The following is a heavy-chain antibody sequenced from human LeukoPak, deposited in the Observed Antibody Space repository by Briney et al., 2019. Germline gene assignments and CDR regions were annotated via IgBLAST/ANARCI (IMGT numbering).Heavy chain of an antibody. Sequence: GGSLRLSCAASGFTFSSPWMHWVRQAPGKGLVWVSRINSDGSAPAYADSVKGRFTVSKGNSKNTVYLQMNSLRAEDTAVYYCAKTRERIELWLGHFDYWGQGTLVTVSS. V-gene: IGHV3-74*01. CDR2: INSDGSAP. CDR3: AKTRERIELWLGHFDY. D-gene: IGHD5-18*01. J-gene: IGHJ4*02. CDR1: GFTFSSPW.